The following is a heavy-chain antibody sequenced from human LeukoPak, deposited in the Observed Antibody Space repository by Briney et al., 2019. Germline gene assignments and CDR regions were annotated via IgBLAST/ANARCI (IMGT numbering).Heavy chain of an antibody. Sequence: SETLSLTCTVSGGSTSSYYWSWIRQPPGKGLEWIGYIYYSGSTNYNPSLKSRVTISVDTSKNQFSLKLSSVTAADTAVYYCARETYVDNLGDYFDNWGQGTLVTVSS. CDR2: IYYSGST. J-gene: IGHJ4*02. CDR3: ARETYVDNLGDYFDN. CDR1: GGSTSSYY. D-gene: IGHD1-1*01. V-gene: IGHV4-59*01.